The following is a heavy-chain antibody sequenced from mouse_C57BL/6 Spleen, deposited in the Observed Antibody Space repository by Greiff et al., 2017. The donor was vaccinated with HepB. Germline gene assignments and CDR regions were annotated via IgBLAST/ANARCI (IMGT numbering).Heavy chain of an antibody. J-gene: IGHJ1*03. CDR1: GFTFSSYA. V-gene: IGHV5-9-1*02. D-gene: IGHD1-1*01. CDR2: ISSGGDYI. Sequence: EVQRVESGEGLVKPGGSLKLSCAASGFTFSSYAMSWVRQTPEKRLEWVAYISSGGDYIYYADTVKGRFTISRDNARNTLYLQMSSLKSEDTAMYYCTRDRYGDGSSRYFDVWGTGTTVTVSS. CDR3: TRDRYGDGSSRYFDV.